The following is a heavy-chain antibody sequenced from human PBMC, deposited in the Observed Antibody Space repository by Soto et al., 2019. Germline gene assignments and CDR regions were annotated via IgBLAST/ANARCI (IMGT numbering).Heavy chain of an antibody. Sequence: LRLSCAASGFTFSSYEMMWVRQAPGKGLEWVSFIHTSRGTTYYADSVKGRFTISRDDAQNSLYLQMSSLRAEDTAVYYCATSLSGYYYSYWGQGTLVTVSS. D-gene: IGHD3-22*01. CDR1: GFTFSSYE. CDR2: IHTSRGTT. J-gene: IGHJ4*02. CDR3: ATSLSGYYYSY. V-gene: IGHV3-48*03.